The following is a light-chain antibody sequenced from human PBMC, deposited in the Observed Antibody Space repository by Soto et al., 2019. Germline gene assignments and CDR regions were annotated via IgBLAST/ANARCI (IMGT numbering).Light chain of an antibody. CDR3: QQYGSSLWT. CDR2: GAS. CDR1: QSVSSSY. J-gene: IGKJ1*01. Sequence: EIVLTQSPGTLSLSPGERATLSCRASQSVSSSYLAWYQQKPGQAPRLLIYGASSRATGIPDRFSGSGSGTDFTLTISGLEPEDFAVYYCQQYGSSLWTVGQGTKVDIK. V-gene: IGKV3-20*01.